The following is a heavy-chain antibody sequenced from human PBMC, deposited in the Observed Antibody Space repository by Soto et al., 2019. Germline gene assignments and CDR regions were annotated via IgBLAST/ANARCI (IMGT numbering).Heavy chain of an antibody. CDR3: ARHSLALRKNNWFDP. D-gene: IGHD3-3*02. CDR2: IFYLGSS. Sequence: SETLSLTCTVSGDSIISSDFYWGWVRQPPGKGLEWIGSIFYLGSSYYNPSLKSRVTMSVDASKNQFSLRLRSVTAADTALYFCARHSLALRKNNWFDPWGQGIMVTVS. V-gene: IGHV4-39*01. J-gene: IGHJ5*02. CDR1: GDSIISSDFY.